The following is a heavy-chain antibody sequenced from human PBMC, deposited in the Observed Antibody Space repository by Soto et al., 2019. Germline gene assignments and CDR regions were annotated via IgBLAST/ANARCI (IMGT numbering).Heavy chain of an antibody. J-gene: IGHJ3*02. D-gene: IGHD1-1*01. CDR2: IYYSGST. Sequence: QLQLQESGPGLVKPSETLSLTYTVSGASISSSSYYWGWIRQPPGKGLEWIGSIYYSGSTYYNPSLKSGVTRSLCTTHGQCYLTLSYVTAADSALHYYASARSRLENAFDIWGQGLMVTV. CDR1: GASISSSSYY. CDR3: ASARSRLENAFDI. V-gene: IGHV4-39*01.